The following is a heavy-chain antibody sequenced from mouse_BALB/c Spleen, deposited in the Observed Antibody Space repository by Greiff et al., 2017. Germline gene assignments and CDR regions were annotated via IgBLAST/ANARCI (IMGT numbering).Heavy chain of an antibody. CDR1: GFNIKDTY. V-gene: IGHV14-3*02. Sequence: EVKLQQSGAELVKPGASVKLSCTASGFNIKDTYMHWVKQRPEQGLEWIGRIDPANGNTKYDPKFQGKATITADTSSNTAYLQLSSLTSEDTAVYYCASDGGTYAMDYWGQGTSVTVSS. D-gene: IGHD4-1*01. CDR3: ASDGGTYAMDY. CDR2: IDPANGNT. J-gene: IGHJ4*01.